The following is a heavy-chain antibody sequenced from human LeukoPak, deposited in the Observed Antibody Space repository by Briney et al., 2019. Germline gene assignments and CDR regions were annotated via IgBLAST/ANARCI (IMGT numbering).Heavy chain of an antibody. D-gene: IGHD3-9*01. CDR2: IKHDGGDK. V-gene: IGHV3-7*03. CDR1: GFTFSNYW. J-gene: IGHJ4*02. Sequence: GGSLRLSCAASGFTFSNYWMSWVRQAPGKGLEWVSNIKHDGGDKHYVDSVKGRFTIARDSAKNSLNLQMNSLRAEDTAVYYCARGGNYDILTGYIFDYWGQGTLVTVSS. CDR3: ARGGNYDILTGYIFDY.